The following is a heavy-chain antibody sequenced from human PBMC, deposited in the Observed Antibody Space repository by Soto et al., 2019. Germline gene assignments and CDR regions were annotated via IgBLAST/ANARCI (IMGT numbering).Heavy chain of an antibody. CDR3: AKTAYYDFWSGYPLEYYYGMDV. Sequence: RGSLRLSCAASGFTFSSYAMSWVRQAPGKGLEWVSAISGSGGSTYYADSVKGRFTISRDNSKNTLYLQMNSLRAEDTAVYYCAKTAYYDFWSGYPLEYYYGMDVWGQGTTVTVSS. CDR2: ISGSGGST. J-gene: IGHJ6*02. CDR1: GFTFSSYA. D-gene: IGHD3-3*01. V-gene: IGHV3-23*01.